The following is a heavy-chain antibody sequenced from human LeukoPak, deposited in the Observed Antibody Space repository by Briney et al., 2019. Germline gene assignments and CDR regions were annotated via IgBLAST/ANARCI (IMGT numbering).Heavy chain of an antibody. CDR1: GFTFSSYW. D-gene: IGHD3-16*01. Sequence: GGSLRLSCAASGFTFSSYWMHWVRQTPGKGLVWVSRINTDGSSTSYADSVKGRFTISRDNAKNTLYLQMNSLRAEDTAVFYCARAVRWGMEYYFDYWGQGTLVTVSS. CDR3: ARAVRWGMEYYFDY. CDR2: INTDGSST. V-gene: IGHV3-74*01. J-gene: IGHJ4*02.